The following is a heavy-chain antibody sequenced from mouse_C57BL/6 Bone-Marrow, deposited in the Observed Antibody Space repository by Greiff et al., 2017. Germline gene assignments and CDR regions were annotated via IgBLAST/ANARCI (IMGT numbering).Heavy chain of an antibody. J-gene: IGHJ1*03. CDR2: INPSSGYT. D-gene: IGHD2-4*01. Sequence: VQLQESGAELAKPGASVKLSCKASGYTFTSYWMHWVKQRPGQGLEWIGYINPSSGYTKYNQKFKDKATLTADKSSSTAYMQLSSLTYEDSAVYDCARGLRRWYFDVWGTGTTVTVSS. CDR1: GYTFTSYW. V-gene: IGHV1-7*01. CDR3: ARGLRRWYFDV.